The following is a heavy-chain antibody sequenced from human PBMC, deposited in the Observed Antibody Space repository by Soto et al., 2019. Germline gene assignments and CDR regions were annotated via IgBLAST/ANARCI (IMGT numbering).Heavy chain of an antibody. D-gene: IGHD2-21*02. CDR3: ASSNSYCGSDCYDY. V-gene: IGHV4-59*01. Sequence: SETLSLTCTVSVGSISTYFWSWIRQPPEKGRQWSGYTYYSGSTNYNPSLKSRVTISPDTSKNQFSLKLSSATPADTAVYYCASSNSYCGSDCYDYWGQGTLVTSPQ. CDR1: VGSISTYF. CDR2: TYYSGST. J-gene: IGHJ4*02.